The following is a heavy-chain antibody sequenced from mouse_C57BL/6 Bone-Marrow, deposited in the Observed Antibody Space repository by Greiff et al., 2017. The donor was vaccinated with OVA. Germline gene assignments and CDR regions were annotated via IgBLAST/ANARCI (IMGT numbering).Heavy chain of an antibody. CDR1: GYTFTDYN. V-gene: IGHV1-22*01. CDR3: AREGWDVDY. J-gene: IGHJ2*01. D-gene: IGHD4-1*01. CDR2: INPNNGGT. Sequence: VQLKQSGPELVKPGASVKMSCKASGYTFTDYNMHWVKQSHGKSLEWIGYINPNNGGTSYNQKFKGKATLTVNKSSSTAYMELRSLTSEDAAVYYCAREGWDVDYWGQGTTLTVSS.